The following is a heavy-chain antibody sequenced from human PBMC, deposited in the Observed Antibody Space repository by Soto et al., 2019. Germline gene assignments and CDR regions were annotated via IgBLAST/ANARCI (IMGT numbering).Heavy chain of an antibody. J-gene: IGHJ1*01. CDR3: TRDRQKVITPYFQH. CDR1: GFTFSNFE. Sequence: GWSLRLSCVASGFTFSNFEMNWVRQAPGKGLEWVSYISADSKTIYYADSVKGRFTISRDDAKNSLFLGMVSLRAEDTAMYYCTRDRQKVITPYFQHWGQGTLVTVSS. V-gene: IGHV3-48*01. D-gene: IGHD3-22*01. CDR2: ISADSKTI.